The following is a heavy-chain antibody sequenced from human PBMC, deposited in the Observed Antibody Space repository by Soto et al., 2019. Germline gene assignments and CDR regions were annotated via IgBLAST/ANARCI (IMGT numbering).Heavy chain of an antibody. CDR1: GFTFSSYS. V-gene: IGHV3-21*01. D-gene: IGHD3-3*01. Sequence: VQLVESGGGLVKPGGSLRLSCAASGFTFSSYSMNWVRQAPGKGLEWVSSISSSSSYIYYADSVKGRFTISRDNAKNSLYLQMNSLRAEDTAVYYCARDSSPNYDFWSGYYLLFDYWGQGTLVTVSS. CDR3: ARDSSPNYDFWSGYYLLFDY. J-gene: IGHJ4*02. CDR2: ISSSSSYI.